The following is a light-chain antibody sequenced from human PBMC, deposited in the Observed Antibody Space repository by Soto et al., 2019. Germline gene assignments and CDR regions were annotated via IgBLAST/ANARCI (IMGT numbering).Light chain of an antibody. J-gene: IGLJ1*01. V-gene: IGLV2-14*01. CDR2: DVS. Sequence: QSALTQPASVSGSPGQSLTISCTGNSSDVGGYNYVSWYQQHPGKAPKLMIYDVSYRPSGVSDRFSGSKSGNTASLTISGLQSEDEADYYCDSYTSGSSYVFGTGTKVTVL. CDR3: DSYTSGSSYV. CDR1: SSDVGGYNY.